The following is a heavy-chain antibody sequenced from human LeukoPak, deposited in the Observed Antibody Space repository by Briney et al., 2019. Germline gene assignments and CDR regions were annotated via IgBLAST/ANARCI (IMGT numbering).Heavy chain of an antibody. V-gene: IGHV4-31*03. CDR3: AREYASIAVAGTRSPPDAFDI. J-gene: IGHJ3*02. D-gene: IGHD6-19*01. CDR1: GSSISSGGYY. Sequence: PSETLSLTCTVSGSSISSGGYYWSWIRQHPGTGLEWIGYIYYSGSTYYNPSLKSRVTISVDTSKNQFSLKLSSVTAADTAVYYCAREYASIAVAGTRSPPDAFDIWGQGTMVTVSS. CDR2: IYYSGST.